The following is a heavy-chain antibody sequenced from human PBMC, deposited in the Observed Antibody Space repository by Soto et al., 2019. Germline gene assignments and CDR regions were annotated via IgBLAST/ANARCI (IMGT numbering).Heavy chain of an antibody. Sequence: PGESLKISCTASGFTFGDYGMSWFRQAPGKGLEWVGFIRSKAYGGTTEYAVSVKGRFTISRDDSKSIAYLQMKSLKTEDTAVYHCSRGVPSSSNYFYYYMDVWGKGTTVTVSS. CDR2: IRSKAYGGTT. CDR3: SRGVPSSSNYFYYYMDV. D-gene: IGHD6-6*01. J-gene: IGHJ6*03. CDR1: GFTFGDYG. V-gene: IGHV3-49*03.